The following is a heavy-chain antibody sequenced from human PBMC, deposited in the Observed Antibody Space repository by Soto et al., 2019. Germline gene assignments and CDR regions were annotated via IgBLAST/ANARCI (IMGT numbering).Heavy chain of an antibody. J-gene: IGHJ5*02. CDR2: IYPGDSDT. Sequence: GESLKISFKCSGCSFTSYLMVLVLQVPGKGLDWVWIIYPGDSDTRYSPSFQCQVTISADKSISTAYLQWSSLKASDTAMYYCARRVGGVNGKFDHWGQGTLVTVSS. D-gene: IGHD3-16*01. CDR1: GCSFTSYL. CDR3: ARRVGGVNGKFDH. V-gene: IGHV5-51*01.